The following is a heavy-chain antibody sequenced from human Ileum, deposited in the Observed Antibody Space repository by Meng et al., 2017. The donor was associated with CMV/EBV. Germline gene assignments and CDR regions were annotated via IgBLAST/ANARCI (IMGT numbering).Heavy chain of an antibody. CDR3: ARGARWGAGFDY. Sequence: SCVYSGSTFRRCWLHWVRQAPGKGLVWVSHIRTAGDSTTYADSVKGRFTISRDNAKNTLYLQMNSLRVDDTAVYYCARGARWGAGFDYWGQGTLVTVSS. D-gene: IGHD4-23*01. CDR2: IRTAGDST. CDR1: GSTFRRCW. V-gene: IGHV3-74*03. J-gene: IGHJ4*02.